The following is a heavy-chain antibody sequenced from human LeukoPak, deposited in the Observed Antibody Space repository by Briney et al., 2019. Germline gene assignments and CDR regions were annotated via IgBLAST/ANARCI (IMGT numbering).Heavy chain of an antibody. Sequence: PSETLSLTCTVSGGSISSSSYYWGWIRQPPGKGLEWIGSIYYSGSTYYNPSLKSRVTISVDTSKNQFSLKLSSVTAADTAVYYCASRKRLRYFDWFLAYYFDYWGQGTLATVSS. J-gene: IGHJ4*02. CDR2: IYYSGST. CDR3: ASRKRLRYFDWFLAYYFDY. D-gene: IGHD3-9*01. CDR1: GGSISSSSYY. V-gene: IGHV4-39*01.